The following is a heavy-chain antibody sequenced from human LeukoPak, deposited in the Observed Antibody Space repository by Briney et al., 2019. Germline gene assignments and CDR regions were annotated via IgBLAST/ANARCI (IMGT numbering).Heavy chain of an antibody. D-gene: IGHD4-11*01. CDR2: ISGSGGTT. Sequence: GGSLRLSCAASGFTFSNYAMSWVRQAPGKGLEWVAAISGSGGTTDYADSVKGRFTISRDNSKNTLYLKMNSLRAEDTAVYYCAKPTSVTWGGFFFDFWGQGTLVTVSS. CDR3: AKPTSVTWGGFFFDF. CDR1: GFTFSNYA. V-gene: IGHV3-23*01. J-gene: IGHJ4*02.